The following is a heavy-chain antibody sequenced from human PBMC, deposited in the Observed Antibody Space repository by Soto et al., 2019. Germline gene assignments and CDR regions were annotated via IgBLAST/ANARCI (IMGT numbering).Heavy chain of an antibody. CDR1: GFTFSSYI. CDR2: ISSSSSTI. D-gene: IGHD6-13*01. J-gene: IGHJ4*02. V-gene: IGHV3-48*01. Sequence: GGSLRLSCAASGFTFSSYIMNWVRQAPGKGLEWVSYISSSSSTIYYADSVKGRFTISRDNAKNSLYLQMNSLRAEDTAVYYCARLNSSWYTQFDYWGQGTLVTVSS. CDR3: ARLNSSWYTQFDY.